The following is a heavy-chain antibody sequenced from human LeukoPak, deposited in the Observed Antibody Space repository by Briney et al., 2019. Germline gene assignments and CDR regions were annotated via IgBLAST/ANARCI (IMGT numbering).Heavy chain of an antibody. Sequence: SETLSLTCVVYGESFSGYSWSWIRQPPGKGLEWIGEINQRRNTNYNPSLKSRVTISIDTSKDQFSLRLSSVTAADTAVYYCARHGWHAWYFDLWGRGTLVTVSS. D-gene: IGHD6-19*01. J-gene: IGHJ2*01. CDR3: ARHGWHAWYFDL. CDR1: GESFSGYS. V-gene: IGHV4-34*01. CDR2: INQRRNT.